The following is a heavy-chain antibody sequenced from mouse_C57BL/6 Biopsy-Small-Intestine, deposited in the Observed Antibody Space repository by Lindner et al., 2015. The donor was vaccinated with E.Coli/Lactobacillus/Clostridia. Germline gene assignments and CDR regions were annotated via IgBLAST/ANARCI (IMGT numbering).Heavy chain of an antibody. CDR1: GYSIASDY. J-gene: IGHJ2*01. Sequence: VQLQESGPGLAKASQTLSLTCSVTGYSIASDYWNWIRKFPGNRLEYMGYISYSGSTYYNPSLKSRISITRDTSKNQYYLQLTSVTTEDTATYFCARFVLGFFDYWGQGTTLTVSS. D-gene: IGHD3-2*02. V-gene: IGHV3-8*01. CDR2: ISYSGST. CDR3: ARFVLGFFDY.